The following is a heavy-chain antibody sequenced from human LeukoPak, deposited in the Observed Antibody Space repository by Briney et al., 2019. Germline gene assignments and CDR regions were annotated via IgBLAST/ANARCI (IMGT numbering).Heavy chain of an antibody. V-gene: IGHV3-66*02. J-gene: IGHJ6*03. CDR3: ARGFSYISSWYSPYYYYYYMDV. D-gene: IGHD6-13*01. Sequence: GGSLRLSCAASGFTVSSNYMSWVRQAPGKGLEWVSVIYSGGSTYYADSVKGRFTISRDNSKNTLYLQMNSLRAEDTAVYYCARGFSYISSWYSPYYYYYYMDVWGKGTTVTVSS. CDR2: IYSGGST. CDR1: GFTVSSNY.